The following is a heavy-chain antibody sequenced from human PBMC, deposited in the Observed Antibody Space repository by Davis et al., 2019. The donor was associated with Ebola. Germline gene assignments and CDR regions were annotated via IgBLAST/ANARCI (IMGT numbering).Heavy chain of an antibody. CDR1: GDSISSRSYY. V-gene: IGHV4-39*07. J-gene: IGHJ5*02. CDR2: IYYSGST. Sequence: PAGPLTLSCTVSGDSISSRSYYWGWLRQPPGKGLEWISSIYYSGSTYYNPSLKSRVTISVDTSKNHFSLKLNSVTAADTAVYYCARAPIAGAGTRWGTRWFDPWGQGTLVTVSS. CDR3: ARAPIAGAGTRWGTRWFDP. D-gene: IGHD6-13*01.